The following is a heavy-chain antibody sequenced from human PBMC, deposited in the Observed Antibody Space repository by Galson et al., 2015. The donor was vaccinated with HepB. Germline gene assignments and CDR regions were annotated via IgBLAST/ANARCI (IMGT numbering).Heavy chain of an antibody. CDR1: GFTFSSYA. V-gene: IGHV3-23*01. J-gene: IGHJ2*01. D-gene: IGHD6-25*01. CDR2: ISGSGGST. CDR3: ARTLGIVGARYFDL. Sequence: SLRLSYAASGFTFSSYAMSWVRQAPGKGLEWVSAISGSGGSTYYADSVKGRFTISRDNSKNTLYLQMNSLRAEDTAVYYCARTLGIVGARYFDLWGRGTLVTVSS.